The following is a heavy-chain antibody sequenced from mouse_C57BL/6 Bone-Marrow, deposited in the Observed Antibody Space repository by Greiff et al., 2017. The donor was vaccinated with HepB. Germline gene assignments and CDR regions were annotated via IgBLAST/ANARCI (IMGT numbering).Heavy chain of an antibody. J-gene: IGHJ4*01. D-gene: IGHD2-2*01. CDR2: SRNKANDYTT. CDR3: ARVSMVTTSAMDY. Sequence: DVMLVESGGGLVQSGRSLRLSCATSGFTFSDFYMEWVRQAPGKGLEWIAASRNKANDYTTEYSASVKGRFIVSRDTSQSILYLQMNALRAEDTAIYYCARVSMVTTSAMDYWGQGTSVTVSS. CDR1: GFTFSDFY. V-gene: IGHV7-1*01.